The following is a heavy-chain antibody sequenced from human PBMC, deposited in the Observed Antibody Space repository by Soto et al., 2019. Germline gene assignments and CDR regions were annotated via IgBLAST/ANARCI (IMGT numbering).Heavy chain of an antibody. D-gene: IGHD6-13*01. CDR2: INHSGST. J-gene: IGHJ3*02. CDR1: GGSFSGYY. CDR3: AKSAAAGTNDAFDI. V-gene: IGHV4-34*01. Sequence: SETLSLTCAVYGGSFSGYYWSWIRQPPGKGLEWIGEINHSGSTNYNPSLKSRVTISVDTSKNQFSLKLSSVTAADTAVYYCAKSAAAGTNDAFDIWGQGTTVTVSS.